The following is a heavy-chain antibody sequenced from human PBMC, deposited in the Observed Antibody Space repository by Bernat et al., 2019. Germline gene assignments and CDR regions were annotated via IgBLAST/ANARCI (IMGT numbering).Heavy chain of an antibody. CDR3: ARDGILTGYYLGFDY. CDR1: GFTFSSYG. CDR2: IWYDGSNK. J-gene: IGHJ4*02. V-gene: IGHV3-33*01. D-gene: IGHD3-9*01. Sequence: QVQLVESGGGVVQPGRSLRLSCAASGFTFSSYGMHWVRQAPGKGLEWVAVIWYDGSNKYYADSVKGRFTISRDNSKNTLYLQMNSLRAEDTAVYYCARDGILTGYYLGFDYWGQGTLVTVSS.